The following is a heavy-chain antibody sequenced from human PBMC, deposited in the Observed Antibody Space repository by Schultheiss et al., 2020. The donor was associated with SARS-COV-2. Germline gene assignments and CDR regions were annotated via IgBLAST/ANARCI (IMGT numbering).Heavy chain of an antibody. J-gene: IGHJ6*02. Sequence: GSLRLSCAASGFTFSSYAMSWVRQAPGKGLEWVSAISGSGGSTYYADSVKGRFTISRDNSKNTLYLQMNSLRAEDTAVYYCTTTYYDSSGYYRYYYYYGMDVWGQGTTVTVSS. CDR2: ISGSGGST. CDR1: GFTFSSYA. CDR3: TTTYYDSSGYYRYYYYYGMDV. D-gene: IGHD3-22*01. V-gene: IGHV3-23*01.